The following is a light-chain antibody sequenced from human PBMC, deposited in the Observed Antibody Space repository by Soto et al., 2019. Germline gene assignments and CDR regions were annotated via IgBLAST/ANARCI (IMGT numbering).Light chain of an antibody. J-gene: IGKJ5*01. V-gene: IGKV1-39*01. CDR2: AAS. Sequence: DIQMTQSPSSLSASVGDRVTITCRASQSISRYLNWYQQKRVKAPKLRIYAASSLQSGVPSRFSGSGSGTDFTLTISSLQPEDFATYYCQQSYSNPITFGQGTRLEIK. CDR3: QQSYSNPIT. CDR1: QSISRY.